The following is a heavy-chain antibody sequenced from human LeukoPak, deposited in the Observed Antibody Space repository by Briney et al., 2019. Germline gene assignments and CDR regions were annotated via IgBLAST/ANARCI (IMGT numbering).Heavy chain of an antibody. J-gene: IGHJ4*02. CDR2: IYSSGST. CDR3: ARHRYTSSSSYFDF. CDR1: GGSISGYY. D-gene: IGHD6-6*01. Sequence: KPSETLSLTCTVSGGSISGYYWTWIRQPPGKGLEWIGYIYSSGSTNYNPSLKSRVTISVDTSKNQFSLRQSSVTAADTAVYYCARHRYTSSSSYFDFWGQGTLVTVSS. V-gene: IGHV4-59*08.